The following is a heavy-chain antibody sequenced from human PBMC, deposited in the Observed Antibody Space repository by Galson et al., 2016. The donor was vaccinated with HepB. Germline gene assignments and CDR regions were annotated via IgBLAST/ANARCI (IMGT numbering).Heavy chain of an antibody. CDR1: GFSFSNVA. CDR2: ISSRGSTI. J-gene: IGHJ4*02. CDR3: ARDQGSFDS. Sequence: SLRLSCAASGFSFSNVAMNWVRQAPGKGLEWVSYISSRGSTIIYADSVKGRFTISRDNAKYSLYLQMNSLRGEDTAVYYCARDQGSFDSWGQGTLVTVSS. V-gene: IGHV3-48*01.